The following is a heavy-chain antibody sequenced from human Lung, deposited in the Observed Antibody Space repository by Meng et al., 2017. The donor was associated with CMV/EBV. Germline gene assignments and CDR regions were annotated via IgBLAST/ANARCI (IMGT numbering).Heavy chain of an antibody. CDR1: GFTFNTYA. Sequence: SLKISXAASGFTFNTYAMTWVRQAPGRGLESVSIISGNGGVTYYADSVKGRFTISRDNSKNTVYLQMNSLRAEDTAVYYCAKDLRDIVVLVGARVHWGQGTLVTVSS. J-gene: IGHJ4*02. D-gene: IGHD2-15*01. V-gene: IGHV3-23*01. CDR2: ISGNGGVT. CDR3: AKDLRDIVVLVGARVH.